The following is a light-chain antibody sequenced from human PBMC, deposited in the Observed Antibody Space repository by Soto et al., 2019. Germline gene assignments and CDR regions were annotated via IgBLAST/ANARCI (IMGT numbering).Light chain of an antibody. CDR2: GAS. J-gene: IGKJ4*01. V-gene: IGKV3-20*01. CDR3: QQYGSSPLT. CDR1: QSVYSSY. Sequence: EIVLTQSPGTLSLSPGERATLSCRASQSVYSSYLAWYQQKPVQAPRLLIYGASSRVTGIPDRFSGSGSGTDFTITISRPEPEDFAVYYCQQYGSSPLTFGGGTKVEIK.